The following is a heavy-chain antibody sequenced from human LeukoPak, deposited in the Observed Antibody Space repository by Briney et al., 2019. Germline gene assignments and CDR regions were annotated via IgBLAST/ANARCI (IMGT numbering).Heavy chain of an antibody. D-gene: IGHD3-16*02. J-gene: IGHJ4*02. Sequence: GGSLRLSCAASGFTFSSYAMHWVRQAPGKGLEWVANIKQDGSEKYYVDSVRGRLTISRDNAENSLFLQMNRLRAEDTAVYYCAGSDYDYVWGSYRVDYWGQGTLVTVSS. CDR1: GFTFSSYA. CDR2: IKQDGSEK. CDR3: AGSDYDYVWGSYRVDY. V-gene: IGHV3-7*01.